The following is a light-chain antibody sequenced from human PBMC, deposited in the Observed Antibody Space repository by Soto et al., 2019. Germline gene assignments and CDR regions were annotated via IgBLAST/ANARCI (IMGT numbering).Light chain of an antibody. CDR1: QSVSSN. J-gene: IGKJ2*01. V-gene: IGKV3-15*01. CDR3: QQYNNWPYT. CDR2: GAS. Sequence: EIVMTQSPATLSVSPGERATLSCRASQSVSSNLAWYQQKPGQAPWLLLYGASTRATGIPARFSGSGSGTEFALTISSLQSEDFAVYYCQQYNNWPYTFGQGNKLEIK.